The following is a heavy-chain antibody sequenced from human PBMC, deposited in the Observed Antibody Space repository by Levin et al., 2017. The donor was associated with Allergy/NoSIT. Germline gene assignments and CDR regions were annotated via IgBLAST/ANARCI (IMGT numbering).Heavy chain of an antibody. CDR1: GFTFSSYA. CDR2: ISGSGGST. CDR3: AKSASLFGVVVTAAPLGY. J-gene: IGHJ4*02. D-gene: IGHD2-21*02. Sequence: GGSLRLSCAASGFTFSSYAMSWVRQAPGKGLEWVSAISGSGGSTYYADSVKGRFTISRDNSKNTLYLQMNSLRAEDTAVYYCAKSASLFGVVVTAAPLGYWGQGTLVTVSS. V-gene: IGHV3-23*01.